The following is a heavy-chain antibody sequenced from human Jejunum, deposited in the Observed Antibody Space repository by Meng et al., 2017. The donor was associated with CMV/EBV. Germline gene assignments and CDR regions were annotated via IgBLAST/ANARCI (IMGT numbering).Heavy chain of an antibody. J-gene: IGHJ5*02. D-gene: IGHD2-8*02. CDR2: INPSGGGT. V-gene: IGHV1-46*01. CDR3: ARGLCTGDRCPLDS. Sequence: YEDTLTPYEIHWVRQAPGQGREWMGTINPSGGGTSHAQKFQGRVTMTRDTSTSTVYMELSSLRSDDTAMYYCARGLCTGDRCPLDSWGQGTLVTVSS. CDR1: EDTLTPYE.